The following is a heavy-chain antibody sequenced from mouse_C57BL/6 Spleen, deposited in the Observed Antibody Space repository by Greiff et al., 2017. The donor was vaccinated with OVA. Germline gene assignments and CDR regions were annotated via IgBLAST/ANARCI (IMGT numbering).Heavy chain of an antibody. CDR1: GYTFTSYW. CDR2: IYPGNSDT. J-gene: IGHJ1*03. Sequence: VQLQQSGTVLARPGASVKMSCKTSGYTFTSYWMHWVKQRPGQGLEWIGAIYPGNSDTSYNQKFKGKAKLTAVTSASTAYMELSSLTNEDSAVYYCTRPYYDYAFDVWGTGTTVTVSS. V-gene: IGHV1-5*01. CDR3: TRPYYDYAFDV. D-gene: IGHD2-4*01.